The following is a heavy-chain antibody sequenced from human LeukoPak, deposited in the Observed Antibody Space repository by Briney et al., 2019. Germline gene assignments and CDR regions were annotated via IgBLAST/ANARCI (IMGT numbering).Heavy chain of an antibody. CDR2: IDWDNNK. J-gene: IGHJ4*02. D-gene: IGHD2-21*02. CDR3: TRTPRGASYDY. V-gene: IGHV2-70*04. CDR1: GFSLRTHGMR. Sequence: SGPALVKPTQTLTLTCTFSGFSLRTHGMRVSWIRQTPGKALEWLARIDWDNNKFYSTSLKTRLTISKDTSRNQVVLTMTNMDPVDTATYFCTRTPRGASYDYWGQGILVTVSS.